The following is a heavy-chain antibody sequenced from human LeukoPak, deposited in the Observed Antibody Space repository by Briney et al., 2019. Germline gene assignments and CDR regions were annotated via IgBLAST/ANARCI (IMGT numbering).Heavy chain of an antibody. Sequence: ASVKVSCKASGYTFTGYHMHWVRQAPGQGLEWMGWINPNSGGTNYARKFQGRVTMTRDTSISTAYMELSRLRSDDTAVYYCARAIAAAGDPFDYWGQGTLVTVSS. CDR1: GYTFTGYH. V-gene: IGHV1-2*02. CDR3: ARAIAAAGDPFDY. CDR2: INPNSGGT. D-gene: IGHD6-13*01. J-gene: IGHJ4*02.